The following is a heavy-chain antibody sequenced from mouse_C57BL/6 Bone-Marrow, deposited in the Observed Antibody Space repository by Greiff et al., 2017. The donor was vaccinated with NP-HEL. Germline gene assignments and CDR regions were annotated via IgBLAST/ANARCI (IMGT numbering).Heavy chain of an antibody. CDR2: IYPRSGNT. Sequence: QVHVKQSGAELARPGASVKLSCKASGYTFTSYGISWVKQRTGQGLEWIGEIYPRSGNTYYNEKFKGKATLTADKSSSTAYMELRSLTSEDSAVYFCARKTTVVVDWYFDVWGTGTTVTVSS. V-gene: IGHV1-81*01. CDR1: GYTFTSYG. CDR3: ARKTTVVVDWYFDV. J-gene: IGHJ1*03. D-gene: IGHD1-1*01.